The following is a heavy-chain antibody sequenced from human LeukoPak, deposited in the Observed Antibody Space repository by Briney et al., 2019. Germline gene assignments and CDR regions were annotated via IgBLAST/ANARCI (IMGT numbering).Heavy chain of an antibody. CDR1: GFTFSSYW. Sequence: GRSLRLSCAASGFTFSSYWMSWVRQSPGKGLEWVANIKPDRSEKYFMDSVKGRFTISRDNAKNALYLEMNSLRAEDTAEYFCARERMYSGSGSTYPYYDYWGQGTLVTVSS. V-gene: IGHV3-7*01. CDR3: ARERMYSGSGSTYPYYDY. J-gene: IGHJ4*02. CDR2: IKPDRSEK. D-gene: IGHD3-10*01.